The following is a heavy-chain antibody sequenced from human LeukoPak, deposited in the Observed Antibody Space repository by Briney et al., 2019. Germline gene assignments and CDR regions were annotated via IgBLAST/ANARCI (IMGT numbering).Heavy chain of an antibody. D-gene: IGHD2-2*01. CDR2: INHSGST. CDR3: ARAPIVVVPAAGTCLFDP. J-gene: IGHJ5*02. V-gene: IGHV4-34*01. CDR1: GGTFSGYY. Sequence: SETLSLTCAVYGGTFSGYYWSWIRQPPGKGLEWIGEINHSGSTDYDGSLKSRATISVDMSNNQFSLKLSSDTAADTVVYDCARAPIVVVPAAGTCLFDPWGQGTLVTVSS.